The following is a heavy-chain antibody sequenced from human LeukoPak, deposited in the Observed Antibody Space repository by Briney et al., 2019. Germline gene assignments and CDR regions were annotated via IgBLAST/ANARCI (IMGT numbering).Heavy chain of an antibody. J-gene: IGHJ4*02. D-gene: IGHD6-13*01. Sequence: SETLSLTCAVYGGSFSGYYWSWIRQPPGKGLEWIGEINHSGSTNYNPSLKSRVTISVDTSKNQFSLKLSSVTAADTAVYYCARGSAISRSWHTVPFDYWGQGTLVTVSS. CDR2: INHSGST. CDR3: ARGSAISRSWHTVPFDY. CDR1: GGSFSGYY. V-gene: IGHV4-34*01.